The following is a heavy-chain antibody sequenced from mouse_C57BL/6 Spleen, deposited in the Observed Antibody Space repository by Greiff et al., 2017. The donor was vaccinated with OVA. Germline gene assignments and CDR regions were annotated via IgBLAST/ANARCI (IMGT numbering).Heavy chain of an antibody. CDR1: GFTFSSYA. J-gene: IGHJ1*03. CDR3: ARRGGNYYGSSSNWYFDV. V-gene: IGHV5-4*03. CDR2: ISDGGSYT. D-gene: IGHD1-1*01. Sequence: EVKLMESGGGLVKPGGSLKLSCAASGFTFSSYAMSWVRQTPEKRLEWVATISDGGSYTYYPDNVKGRFTISRDNAKNNLYLQMSHLKSEDTAMYYCARRGGNYYGSSSNWYFDVWGTGTTVTVSS.